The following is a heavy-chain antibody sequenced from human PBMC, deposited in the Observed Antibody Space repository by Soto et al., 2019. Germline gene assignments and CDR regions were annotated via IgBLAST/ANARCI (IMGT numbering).Heavy chain of an antibody. J-gene: IGHJ4*02. Sequence: ASVKVSCKASGYTFTSYYMHWVRQAPGQGLEWMGIINPSGGSTSYAQKFQGRVTMTRDTSTSTVYMELSSLRSEDTAVYYCAREKVGRSPFWTPPPFDYWGQGTLVTVSS. V-gene: IGHV1-46*01. CDR1: GYTFTSYY. D-gene: IGHD3-3*01. CDR2: INPSGGST. CDR3: AREKVGRSPFWTPPPFDY.